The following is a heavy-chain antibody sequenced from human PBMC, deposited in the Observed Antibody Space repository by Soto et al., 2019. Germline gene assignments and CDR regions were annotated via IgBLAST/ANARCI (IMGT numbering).Heavy chain of an antibody. CDR3: ARGTKGVGFGESRRYFDY. J-gene: IGHJ4*02. Sequence: QVQLQESGPGLVKPSQTLSLTCTVSGGSISSGGYYWSWIRQHPGKGLEWIGYIYYSGSTYYNPSLKSRVTISVDTSKNQFSLKLSSVTAADTAVYYCARGTKGVGFGESRRYFDYWGQGTLVTVSS. V-gene: IGHV4-31*03. CDR2: IYYSGST. D-gene: IGHD3-10*01. CDR1: GGSISSGGYY.